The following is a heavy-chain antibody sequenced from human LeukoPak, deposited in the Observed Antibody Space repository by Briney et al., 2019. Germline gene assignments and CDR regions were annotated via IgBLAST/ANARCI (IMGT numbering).Heavy chain of an antibody. J-gene: IGHJ4*02. V-gene: IGHV3-23*01. CDR2: ISGSGAST. Sequence: PGGSLRLSCAASGFTFSSYAMSWVRQAPGKGLEWVSGISGSGASTYYADSVKGRFTISRDNSKNTLYAQMNSLRAEDTAVYYCAKSRGYSYRALDYWGQGTLVTVSS. CDR3: AKSRGYSYRALDY. D-gene: IGHD5-18*01. CDR1: GFTFSSYA.